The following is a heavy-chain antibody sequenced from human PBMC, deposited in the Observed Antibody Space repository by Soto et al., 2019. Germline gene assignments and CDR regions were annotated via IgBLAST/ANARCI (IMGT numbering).Heavy chain of an antibody. Sequence: EVQLVESGGGLVKPGGSLRLSCAASGFTFSSYSMNWVRQAPGKGLEWVSSISSSSSYIYYADSVKGRFTISRDNAKNSLYLKMNSLRAEDTAVYYCARDRGNYYDSSGYFDYWGQGTLVTVSS. CDR1: GFTFSSYS. CDR2: ISSSSSYI. J-gene: IGHJ4*02. D-gene: IGHD3-22*01. V-gene: IGHV3-21*01. CDR3: ARDRGNYYDSSGYFDY.